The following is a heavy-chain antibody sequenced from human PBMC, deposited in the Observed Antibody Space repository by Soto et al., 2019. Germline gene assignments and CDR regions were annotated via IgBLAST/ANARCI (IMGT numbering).Heavy chain of an antibody. CDR1: GGSISSYY. CDR2: IYYSGST. V-gene: IGHV4-59*08. Sequence: SETLSLTCTVSGGSISSYYWSWIRQPPGKGLEWIGYIYYSGSTNYNPSLKSRVTISVDTSKNQFSLKLSSVTAADTAVYYCARHWDTMGGGVIITYGWFDPWGQGTLVTVSS. CDR3: ARHWDTMGGGVIITYGWFDP. J-gene: IGHJ5*02. D-gene: IGHD3-10*01.